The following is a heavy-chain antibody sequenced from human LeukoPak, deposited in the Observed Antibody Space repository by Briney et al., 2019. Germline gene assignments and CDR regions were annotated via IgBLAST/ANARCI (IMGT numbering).Heavy chain of an antibody. V-gene: IGHV4-59*01. CDR3: ARAYYDILTGYYAFDY. J-gene: IGHJ4*02. CDR2: IYYSGST. CDR1: GGSISSYY. Sequence: SETLSLTCTVSGGSISSYYWSWIRQPPGKGLEWIGYIYYSGSTNYNPSLKSRVTISVDTSKNQFSLKLSSVTAADTAVYYCARAYYDILTGYYAFDYWGQGTLVTVSS. D-gene: IGHD3-9*01.